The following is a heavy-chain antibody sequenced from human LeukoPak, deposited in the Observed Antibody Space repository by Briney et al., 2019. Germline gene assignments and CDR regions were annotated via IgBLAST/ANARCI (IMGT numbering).Heavy chain of an antibody. Sequence: GASVKVSCKASGGTFSSSGINWVRQAPGQGLEWVGGIIPIFDTPNYAHKFQGRVTITADKSTSTAYMELSSLRSEDTAVYYCTRGAFNYNDGYYHGMDVWGKGPRSPSPQ. CDR2: IIPIFDTP. CDR1: GGTFSSSG. J-gene: IGHJ6*04. V-gene: IGHV1-69*06. CDR3: TRGAFNYNDGYYHGMDV. D-gene: IGHD1-1*01.